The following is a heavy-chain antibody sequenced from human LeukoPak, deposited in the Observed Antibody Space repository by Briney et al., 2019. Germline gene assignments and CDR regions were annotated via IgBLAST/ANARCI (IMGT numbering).Heavy chain of an antibody. CDR1: GFTVSSNY. V-gene: IGHV3-66*01. D-gene: IGHD4-17*01. CDR3: ARARGDYVLDY. Sequence: GGSLRLSCAASGFTVSSNYMSWVRQAPGKGLEWVSVIYSGGSTYYADSVKGRFTISRDNPKNTLYLQMNSLRAEDTAVYYCARARGDYVLDYWGQGTLVTVSS. CDR2: IYSGGST. J-gene: IGHJ4*02.